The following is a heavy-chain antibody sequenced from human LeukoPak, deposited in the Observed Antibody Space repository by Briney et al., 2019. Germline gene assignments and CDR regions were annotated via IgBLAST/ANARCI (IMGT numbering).Heavy chain of an antibody. CDR2: IYYSGST. V-gene: IGHV4-59*01. CDR1: GGSISSYY. Sequence: SETLSLTCTVSGGSISSYYWSWIRQPPGKGLEWIGYIYYSGSTNYNPSLKSRVTITVDTSKNQFSLKLSSVTAADTAVYYCAREGGSYDSSGYVDYWGQGTLVTVSS. CDR3: AREGGSYDSSGYVDY. J-gene: IGHJ4*02. D-gene: IGHD3-22*01.